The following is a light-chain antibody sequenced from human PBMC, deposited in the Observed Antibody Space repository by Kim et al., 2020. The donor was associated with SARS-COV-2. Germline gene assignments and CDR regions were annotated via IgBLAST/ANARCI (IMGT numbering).Light chain of an antibody. CDR2: DAF. CDR1: QSISSS. J-gene: IGKJ1*01. V-gene: IGKV3-15*01. Sequence: EIVMTQSPATLSVSPEERVTLSCRASQSISSSLAWYQHKPGQPPRLLIYDAFNRATGVPARFSVSGSGTEFTLTISSLQSEDFAVYYCQRYDNWPWAFGQGTKVDIK. CDR3: QRYDNWPWA.